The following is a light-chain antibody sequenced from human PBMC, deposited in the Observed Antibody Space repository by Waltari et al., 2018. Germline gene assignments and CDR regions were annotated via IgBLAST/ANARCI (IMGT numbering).Light chain of an antibody. CDR3: SSYTSSSTVV. CDR1: SSDVGGYNY. CDR2: DVS. J-gene: IGLJ2*01. V-gene: IGLV2-14*03. Sequence: QSALTQPASVSGSPGQSITISFTGTSSDVGGYNYVSWSQQHPGKAPKRILDDVSDRASWVSNRFSGSKSGNTASLTSSGLQAEEDADYYCSSYTSSSTVVFGGGTKLTVL.